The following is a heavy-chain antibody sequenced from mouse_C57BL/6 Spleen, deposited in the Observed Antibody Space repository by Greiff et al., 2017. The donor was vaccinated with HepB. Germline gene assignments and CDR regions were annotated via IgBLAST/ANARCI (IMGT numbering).Heavy chain of an antibody. D-gene: IGHD1-1*01. J-gene: IGHJ3*01. CDR1: GFTFSSYG. CDR2: ISSGGSYI. Sequence: DVMLVESGGDLVKPGGSLKLSCVVSGFTFSSYGMSWVRQTPDKRLEWVATISSGGSYIYYPDSVKGRFTISRDNAKNTLYLQMSSLKSEDTAMYYCARHYSQGGFAYWGQGTLVTVSA. V-gene: IGHV5-6*02. CDR3: ARHYSQGGFAY.